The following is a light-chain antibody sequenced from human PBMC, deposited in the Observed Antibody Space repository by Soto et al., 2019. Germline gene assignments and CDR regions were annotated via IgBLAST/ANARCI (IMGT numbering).Light chain of an antibody. Sequence: DIQLTQSPSSLSASIGDRVTITCQASQDINNFLNWYHQRPGKAPRLLIYEGSNLETGVPSRFSGGGSGTDFTLTISSLQAEDVGTYFCQHYYNLIITFGGGTKV. J-gene: IGKJ4*01. CDR3: QHYYNLIIT. CDR2: EGS. CDR1: QDINNF. V-gene: IGKV1-33*01.